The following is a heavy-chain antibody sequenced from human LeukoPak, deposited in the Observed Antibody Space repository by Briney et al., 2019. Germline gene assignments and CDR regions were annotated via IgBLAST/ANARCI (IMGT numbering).Heavy chain of an antibody. Sequence: PGGSLRLSCAASGFTFSSYSMNWVRQAPGKGLEWASSISSSSSYIYYADSVKGRFTISRDNAKNSLYLQMNSLRAEDTAVYYCAGERGYCSGGSCYSDGMDVWGQGTTVTVSS. CDR3: AGERGYCSGGSCYSDGMDV. CDR2: ISSSSSYI. D-gene: IGHD2-15*01. J-gene: IGHJ6*02. V-gene: IGHV3-21*01. CDR1: GFTFSSYS.